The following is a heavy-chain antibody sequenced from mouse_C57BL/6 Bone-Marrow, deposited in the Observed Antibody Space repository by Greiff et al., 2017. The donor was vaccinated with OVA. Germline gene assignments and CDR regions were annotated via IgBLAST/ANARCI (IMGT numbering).Heavy chain of an antibody. V-gene: IGHV1-82*01. CDR1: GYAFSSSW. CDR2: IYPGDGDT. Sequence: QVQLQQSGPELVKPGASVTISCKASGYAFSSSWMNWVKQRPGKGLEWIGRIYPGDGDTNYNGKFKGKATLTADKSSSTAYMQLSSLTSEDSAVDFCARSLAYYSNWAWFAYWGQGTLVTVSA. CDR3: ARSLAYYSNWAWFAY. D-gene: IGHD2-5*01. J-gene: IGHJ3*01.